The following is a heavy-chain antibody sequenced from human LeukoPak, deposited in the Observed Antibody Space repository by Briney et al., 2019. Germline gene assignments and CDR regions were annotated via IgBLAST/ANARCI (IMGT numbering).Heavy chain of an antibody. J-gene: IGHJ4*02. CDR3: TGDNFDSSVKFDY. CDR2: IRSKANNYAT. Sequence: PGGSLRLSCVVSGFTFSGSAVHWVRQASGKGLEWVGRIRSKANNYATAYAASVKGRFTISRDDSENTAYLQMNSLKTEDTAVYYCTGDNFDSSVKFDYWGQGTLVTVSS. D-gene: IGHD3-22*01. V-gene: IGHV3-73*01. CDR1: GFTFSGSA.